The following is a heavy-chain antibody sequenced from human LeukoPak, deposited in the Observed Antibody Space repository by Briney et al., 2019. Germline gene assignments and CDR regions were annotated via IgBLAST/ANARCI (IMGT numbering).Heavy chain of an antibody. Sequence: PGGSLRLSCVASGFIFSTYSMNWVRQAPGKGLEWVSGINWNGGSTTYADSVRGRFTISRDNAKNSLYLQMSSLRAEDTALYYCVRETPIAVAGTIYFYFYMDVWGKGTTVTVSS. D-gene: IGHD6-19*01. J-gene: IGHJ6*03. V-gene: IGHV3-20*04. CDR1: GFIFSTYS. CDR2: INWNGGST. CDR3: VRETPIAVAGTIYFYFYMDV.